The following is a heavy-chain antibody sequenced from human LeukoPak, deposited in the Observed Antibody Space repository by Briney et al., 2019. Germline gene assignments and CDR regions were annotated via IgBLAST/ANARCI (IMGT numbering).Heavy chain of an antibody. D-gene: IGHD2-15*01. Sequence: SQTLSLTCTVSGGSISSGSYYWSWIRQPAGKGLEWIGRIYTSGSTNYNPSLKSRVTISVDTSKNQFSLKLSSVTAADTAVYYCARAATVHYFDYWGQGTLVTVSS. V-gene: IGHV4-61*02. J-gene: IGHJ4*02. CDR1: GGSISSGSYY. CDR3: ARAATVHYFDY. CDR2: IYTSGST.